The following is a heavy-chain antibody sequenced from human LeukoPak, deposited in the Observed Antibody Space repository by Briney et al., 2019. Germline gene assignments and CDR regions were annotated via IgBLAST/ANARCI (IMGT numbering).Heavy chain of an antibody. CDR3: AREGGFYRPLDY. V-gene: IGHV4-4*02. Sequence: SETLSLTRGVSGCSFSSTNWWTWRRQPPGKGLEWIGEVNLDGRTNFNPSLKSRLTMSVDLSENHASLKLTSVTAADTAVYYCAREGGFYRPLDYSGQGTLVTVSS. J-gene: IGHJ4*02. CDR1: GCSFSSTNW. CDR2: VNLDGRT. D-gene: IGHD6-25*01.